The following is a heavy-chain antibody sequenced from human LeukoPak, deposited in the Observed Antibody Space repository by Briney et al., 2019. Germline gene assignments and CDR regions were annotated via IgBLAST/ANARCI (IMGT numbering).Heavy chain of an antibody. J-gene: IGHJ3*02. V-gene: IGHV3-13*01. Sequence: GGSLRLSCAASGFTFSSYDMHWVRHATGKGLEWVSAIGIAGNTFYAGSVKGRFTISRENAKNSLYLQMNSLRAGDTAVSYCARSYGSGTNDAFDIWGQGTMVTVSS. CDR3: ARSYGSGTNDAFDI. CDR2: IGIAGNT. CDR1: GFTFSSYD. D-gene: IGHD3-10*01.